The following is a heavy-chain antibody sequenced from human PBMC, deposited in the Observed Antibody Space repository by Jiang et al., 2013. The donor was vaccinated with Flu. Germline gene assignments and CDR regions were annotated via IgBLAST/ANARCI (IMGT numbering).Heavy chain of an antibody. CDR2: INAGNGNT. CDR1: GYTFTSYA. V-gene: IGHV1-3*01. J-gene: IGHJ4*02. Sequence: PGASVKVSCKASGYTFTSYAMHWVRQAPGQRLEWMGWINAGNGNTKYSQKFQGRVTITRDTSASTAYMELSSLRSEDTAVYYCARGGVRELPWGYYFDYWGQGTLVTVSS. CDR3: ARGGVRELPWGYYFDY. D-gene: IGHD1-26*01.